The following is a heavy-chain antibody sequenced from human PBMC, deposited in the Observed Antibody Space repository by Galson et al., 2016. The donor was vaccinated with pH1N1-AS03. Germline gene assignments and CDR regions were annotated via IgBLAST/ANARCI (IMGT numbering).Heavy chain of an antibody. D-gene: IGHD6-19*01. J-gene: IGHJ4*02. CDR2: ISYDGNTE. CDR1: GFSFSIHG. Sequence: SLRLSCAASGFSFSIHGMHWVRQAPGKGLEWVASISYDGNTEYCADSVKGRFIISRDSSKNTVFLQMNSLRPEDTAVFYCAKAWRSSGWCDYWGQGTLVAVSS. CDR3: AKAWRSSGWCDY. V-gene: IGHV3-30*18.